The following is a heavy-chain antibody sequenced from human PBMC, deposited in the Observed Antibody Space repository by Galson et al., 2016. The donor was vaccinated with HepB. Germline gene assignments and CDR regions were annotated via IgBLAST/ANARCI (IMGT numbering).Heavy chain of an antibody. Sequence: SLRLSCAASGFTFTTYSVNWVRQAPGKGLEWVSSISTRSTNTYYADSVKGRFTISRDNAKNSLYLQMNSLRADDTAIYYCARVDTATPPFYYGMDVWGQGTTVTVSS. D-gene: IGHD5-18*01. J-gene: IGHJ6*02. V-gene: IGHV3-21*01. CDR3: ARVDTATPPFYYGMDV. CDR1: GFTFTTYS. CDR2: ISTRSTNT.